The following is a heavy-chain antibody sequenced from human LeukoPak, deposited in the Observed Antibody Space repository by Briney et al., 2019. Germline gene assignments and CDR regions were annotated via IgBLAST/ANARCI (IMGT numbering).Heavy chain of an antibody. CDR2: IKSKTDGGTT. Sequence: GGSLRLSCAASGFTFSNAWMSWVRQAPGKGLEWVGRIKSKTDGGTTDYAAPVKGRFTISRDDSKNTLHLQMNSLKTEDTAVYYCTAGTSRYQLLPFDYWGQGTLVTVSS. CDR1: GFTFSNAW. D-gene: IGHD2-2*01. V-gene: IGHV3-15*01. CDR3: TAGTSRYQLLPFDY. J-gene: IGHJ4*02.